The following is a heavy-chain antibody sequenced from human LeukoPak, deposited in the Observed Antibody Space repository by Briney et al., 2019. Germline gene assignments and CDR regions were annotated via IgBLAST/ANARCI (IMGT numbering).Heavy chain of an antibody. V-gene: IGHV3-30*18. CDR3: AKDYDSSGYYPDY. CDR1: GFTFSSYG. D-gene: IGHD3-22*01. CDR2: LSYDGSNK. Sequence: GGSLRLSCAASGFTFSSYGMHWVRQAPGKGLEWVAVLSYDGSNKYYADSVKGRFTVSRDNSENTLYLQINSLRAEDTAVYFCAKDYDSSGYYPDYWGQGTLVTVSS. J-gene: IGHJ4*02.